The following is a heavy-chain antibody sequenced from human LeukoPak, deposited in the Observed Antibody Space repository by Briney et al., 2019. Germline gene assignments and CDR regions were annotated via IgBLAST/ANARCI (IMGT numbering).Heavy chain of an antibody. CDR3: AKGRLARTSCFDY. Sequence: GGSLRLSCAASGFTFSSYAMSWVRQAPGKGLEWVSAISGSGGSTYYADSVKGRFTISRDNSKNTLYLQMNSLRAQDTAVYYCAKGRLARTSCFDYWGQGALVTVSS. D-gene: IGHD2-2*01. J-gene: IGHJ4*02. CDR2: ISGSGGST. CDR1: GFTFSSYA. V-gene: IGHV3-23*01.